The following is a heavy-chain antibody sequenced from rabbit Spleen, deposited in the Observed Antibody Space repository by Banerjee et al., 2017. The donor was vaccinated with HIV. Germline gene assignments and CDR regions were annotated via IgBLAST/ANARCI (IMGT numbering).Heavy chain of an antibody. V-gene: IGHV1S45*01. Sequence: QEQLEESGGDLVKPEGSLTLTCTASGFSFSSSYWICWVRQAPGKGLEWIACINAVTGKALYASWAKGRYTLSKISSTTVTLEMASLTVADTATYFCARGAWSTGAGYEMWGPGTLVTVS. J-gene: IGHJ4*01. CDR1: GFSFSSSYW. CDR2: INAVTGKA. D-gene: IGHD6-1*01. CDR3: ARGAWSTGAGYEM.